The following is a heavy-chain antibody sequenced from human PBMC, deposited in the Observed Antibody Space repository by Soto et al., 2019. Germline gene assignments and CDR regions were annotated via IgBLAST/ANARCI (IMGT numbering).Heavy chain of an antibody. CDR1: GGTFSSYA. J-gene: IGHJ6*02. CDR3: ARDVVRYCSSTSCKYYYYGMDV. Sequence: SVKVSCKAPGGTFSSYAISWVRQAPGQGLEWMGGIIPIFGTANYAQKFQGRVTITADESTSTAYMELSSLRSEDTAVYYCARDVVRYCSSTSCKYYYYGMDVWGQGTTVTVSS. CDR2: IIPIFGTA. D-gene: IGHD2-2*01. V-gene: IGHV1-69*13.